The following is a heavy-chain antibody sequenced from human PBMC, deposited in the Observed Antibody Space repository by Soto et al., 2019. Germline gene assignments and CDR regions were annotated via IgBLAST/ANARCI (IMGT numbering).Heavy chain of an antibody. Sequence: QVQLVESGGGVVQPGRSLRLSCAASGFTFSSYGMHWVRQAPGKGLEWVAVISYDGSNKDYADSVKGRFTISRDNSKNTLYLQMNSLRAEDTAVYYCAKEDPVAGTPTYWGQGTLVTVSS. V-gene: IGHV3-30*18. CDR2: ISYDGSNK. CDR1: GFTFSSYG. CDR3: AKEDPVAGTPTY. D-gene: IGHD6-19*01. J-gene: IGHJ4*02.